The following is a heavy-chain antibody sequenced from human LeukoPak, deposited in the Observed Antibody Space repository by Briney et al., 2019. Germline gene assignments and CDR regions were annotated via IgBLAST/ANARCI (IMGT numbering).Heavy chain of an antibody. CDR1: GGSFSGYY. D-gene: IGHD3-10*01. V-gene: IGHV4-34*01. Sequence: SETLSLTCAGYGGSFSGYYWSWIRQPPGKGLEWIGEINHSGSTNYNPSLKSRVTISIGTSKNQLSLKLSSVTAADTALYYCARALQNYYGSGTYPDYWGQGTLVTVSS. CDR3: ARALQNYYGSGTYPDY. CDR2: INHSGST. J-gene: IGHJ4*02.